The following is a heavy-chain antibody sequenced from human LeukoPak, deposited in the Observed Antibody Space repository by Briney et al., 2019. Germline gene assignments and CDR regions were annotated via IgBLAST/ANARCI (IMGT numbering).Heavy chain of an antibody. V-gene: IGHV3-15*01. J-gene: IGHJ6*02. CDR1: GFTFSNAW. D-gene: IGHD3-10*01. Sequence: GGSLRLSCAASGFTFSNAWMSWVRQAPGKGLEWVGRIKSKTDGGTRDYTAPVKGRFTISRDDSKNTLNLQMNSLKTEDTAVYYCTTGPFDYYGSASYLANGMDVWGQGTTVTVSS. CDR3: TTGPFDYYGSASYLANGMDV. CDR2: IKSKTDGGTR.